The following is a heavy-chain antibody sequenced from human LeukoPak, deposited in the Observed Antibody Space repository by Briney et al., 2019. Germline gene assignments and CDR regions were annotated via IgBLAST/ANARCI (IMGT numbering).Heavy chain of an antibody. CDR1: GGSISSYY. Sequence: SETLSLTCTVSGGSISSYYWSWIRQPPGKGLEWIGYIYYSGSTNYNPSLKSRVTISVDTSKNQFSLKLSSVTAADTAVYYCARDSGSYLGYWGQGTLVTVSS. J-gene: IGHJ4*02. CDR3: ARDSGSYLGY. CDR2: IYYSGST. V-gene: IGHV4-59*01. D-gene: IGHD1-26*01.